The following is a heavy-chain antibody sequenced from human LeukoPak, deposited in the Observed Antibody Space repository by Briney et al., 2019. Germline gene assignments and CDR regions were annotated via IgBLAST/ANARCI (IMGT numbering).Heavy chain of an antibody. CDR2: ISGYNDNT. J-gene: IGHJ4*02. CDR1: GYTFTSYG. CDR3: ARATGRVVRGITWRYFDY. V-gene: IGHV1-18*01. D-gene: IGHD3-10*01. Sequence: ASVKVSCKASGYTFTSYGIIWVRQAPGQGLEWMGWISGYNDNTKYAQKLQGRVTMTTDTSTSTAYMELRSLRSDDTAVYYCARATGRVVRGITWRYFDYWGQGTLVTVS.